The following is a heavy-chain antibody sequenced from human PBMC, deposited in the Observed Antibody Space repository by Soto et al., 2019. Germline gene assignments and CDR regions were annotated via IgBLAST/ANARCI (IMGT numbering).Heavy chain of an antibody. Sequence: EVQLVESGGGLVKPGGSLRLSCAASGFTFGSYTMNWVRQAPGKGLEWVSSIFSSRSYTYYADSVKGRFTISRDNAKNSLYLQMNSLRAEDTAVYYCARDLGLGGGTPYAFDIWGQGTMVTVSS. J-gene: IGHJ3*02. CDR3: ARDLGLGGGTPYAFDI. V-gene: IGHV3-21*01. CDR1: GFTFGSYT. CDR2: IFSSRSYT. D-gene: IGHD2-15*01.